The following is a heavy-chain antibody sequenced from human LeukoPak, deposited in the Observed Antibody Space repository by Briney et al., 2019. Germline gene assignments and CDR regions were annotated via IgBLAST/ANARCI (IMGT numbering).Heavy chain of an antibody. J-gene: IGHJ2*01. D-gene: IGHD6-13*01. CDR2: ISSSGSTI. V-gene: IGHV3-48*03. CDR1: GFTFSSYE. CDR3: ARAAYSSTWYSRYFDL. Sequence: GGSLRLSCAASGFTFSSYEMNWVRQAPGKGLEWVSYISSSGSTIYYADSVKGRFTISRENAKNSLYLQMDSLRAGDTAVYYCARAAYSSTWYSRYFDLWGRGTLVTVSS.